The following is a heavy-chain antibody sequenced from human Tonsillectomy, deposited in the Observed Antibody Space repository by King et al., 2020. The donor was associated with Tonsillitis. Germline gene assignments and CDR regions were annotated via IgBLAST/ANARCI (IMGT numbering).Heavy chain of an antibody. J-gene: IGHJ3*02. D-gene: IGHD5-18*01. CDR1: GFTFSSYA. V-gene: IGHV3-64*01. Sequence: DVQLVESGGGLVQPGGSLRLSCAASGFTFSSYAMHWVRQAPGKGLEYVSAISSNGGSTYYANSVKGRFTISRDNSKNTLYLQMGSLRAEELAVYYCAREGRRYSYGYVAFDIWGQGTMVTVSS. CDR2: ISSNGGST. CDR3: AREGRRYSYGYVAFDI.